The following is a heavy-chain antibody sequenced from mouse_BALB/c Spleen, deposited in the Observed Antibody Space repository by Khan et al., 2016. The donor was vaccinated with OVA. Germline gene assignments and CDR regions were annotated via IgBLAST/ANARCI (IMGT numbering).Heavy chain of an antibody. CDR3: ARWFDGYSSLYAMDY. CDR1: GFSLTSYG. V-gene: IGHV2-6*02. D-gene: IGHD2-3*01. Sequence: VQLQESGPGLVAPSQSLSITCTVSGFSLTSYGVHWVRQPPGKGQEWLVVIWSDGSTNYNSVLKSRLSISKDNSKSQVFLKMNSLQTDDTAIYYCARWFDGYSSLYAMDYWGQGTSVTVSS. CDR2: IWSDGST. J-gene: IGHJ4*01.